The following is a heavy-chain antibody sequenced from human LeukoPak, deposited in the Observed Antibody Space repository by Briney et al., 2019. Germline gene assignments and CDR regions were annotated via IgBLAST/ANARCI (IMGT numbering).Heavy chain of an antibody. Sequence: SGTLSLTCAVSGGSISSSNWWSWVRQPPGKGLEWIGEIYHSGSTNYNPSLKSRVTISVDKSKNQFSLKLSSVTAADTAVYCCARDRDSSGYYYYYYGMDVWGQGTTVTVSS. J-gene: IGHJ6*02. CDR3: ARDRDSSGYYYYYYGMDV. CDR2: IYHSGST. D-gene: IGHD3-22*01. CDR1: GGSISSSNW. V-gene: IGHV4-4*01.